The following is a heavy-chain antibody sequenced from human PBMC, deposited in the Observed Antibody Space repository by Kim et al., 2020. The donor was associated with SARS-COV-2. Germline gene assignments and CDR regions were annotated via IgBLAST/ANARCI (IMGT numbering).Heavy chain of an antibody. CDR1: GFMFNSYG. CDR2: ISYDGSNK. V-gene: IGHV3-30*18. J-gene: IGHJ4*02. CDR3: AKETLGYFDY. Sequence: GGSLRLSCAASGFMFNSYGMHWVRQAPGEGLEWVAVISYDGSNKFYADSVKGRFTISRDNSKNTLSLQMNSLRAEDTAVYYCAKETLGYFDYWGQGTLVTVSS.